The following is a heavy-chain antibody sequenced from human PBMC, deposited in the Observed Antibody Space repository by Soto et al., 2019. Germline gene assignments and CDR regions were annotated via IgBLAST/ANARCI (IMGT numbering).Heavy chain of an antibody. Sequence: QVQLAESGGGVVQPGRSLRLSCVASGFTFSDYGMHWVRQAPGKGLEWLTIISSDGSSQNYADSVKGRFTISRDNSKNTLYLQMNSLTVEDTAMYYCAKGSSSWYYPHLDYWGQGTLVTVCS. CDR3: AKGSSSWYYPHLDY. CDR1: GFTFSDYG. J-gene: IGHJ4*02. V-gene: IGHV3-30*18. CDR2: ISSDGSSQ. D-gene: IGHD6-13*01.